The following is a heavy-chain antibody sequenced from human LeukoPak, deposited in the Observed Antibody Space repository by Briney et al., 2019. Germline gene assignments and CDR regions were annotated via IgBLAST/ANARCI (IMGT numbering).Heavy chain of an antibody. V-gene: IGHV4-31*03. Sequence: SQTLSLTCTVSGDSISSGGYYWSWIRQHPGKGLEWVGYIYYSGSTYYNPSLKSRATIPVDTSKNQFSLKLSSVTAADTAVYYCARVGEAMVRGVISYYFDYWGQGTLVTVSS. J-gene: IGHJ4*02. CDR1: GDSISSGGYY. D-gene: IGHD3-10*01. CDR3: ARVGEAMVRGVISYYFDY. CDR2: IYYSGST.